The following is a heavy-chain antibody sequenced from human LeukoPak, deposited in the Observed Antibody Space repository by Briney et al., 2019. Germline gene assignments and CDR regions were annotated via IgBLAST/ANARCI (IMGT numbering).Heavy chain of an antibody. J-gene: IGHJ4*02. Sequence: PGGSLRLSCAVSGFTLSSYAMNWVRQAPGKGLEWVSSIGSVNGRTYYADSVKGRFTISRDNAKNTLYLQMNSLRAEDTAVYYCAREGVTFDYWGQGTLVTVSS. CDR3: AREGVTFDY. CDR2: IGSVNGRT. V-gene: IGHV3-23*01. D-gene: IGHD2-8*01. CDR1: GFTLSSYA.